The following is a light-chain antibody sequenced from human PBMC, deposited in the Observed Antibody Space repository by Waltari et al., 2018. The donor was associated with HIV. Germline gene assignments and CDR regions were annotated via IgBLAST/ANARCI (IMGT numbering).Light chain of an antibody. CDR2: GAS. V-gene: IGKV3-20*01. CDR3: HQYGNSPST. J-gene: IGKJ2*01. CDR1: QSVNANF. Sequence: ELVLTQSPGTLSLSPGERATLSCRASQSVNANFFAWYQQRPGQAPRLLIYGASTRARGIPDRVSGSGSGTDFTLTISRLEPEDFAVYYCHQYGNSPSTFGQGTTLDIK.